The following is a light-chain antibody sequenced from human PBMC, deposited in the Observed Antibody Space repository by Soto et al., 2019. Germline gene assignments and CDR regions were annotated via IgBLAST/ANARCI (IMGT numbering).Light chain of an antibody. V-gene: IGKV3-20*01. CDR1: QSLRATY. CDR2: GAS. CDR3: QQYVTSPRT. Sequence: EVVLTQSPDTLSLSPGETATLSRRASQSLRATYVAWYQQRPGQAPRLLIYGASFRATGIPARFSGRGSGTDFTLSISRLEPEDFAVYYCQQYVTSPRTFGQGTKVDIK. J-gene: IGKJ1*01.